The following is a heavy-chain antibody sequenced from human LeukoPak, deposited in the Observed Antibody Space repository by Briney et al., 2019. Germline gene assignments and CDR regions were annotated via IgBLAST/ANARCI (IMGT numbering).Heavy chain of an antibody. CDR3: ARTENGDYVDY. CDR2: IYYSGST. Sequence: PSETLSLTCTVSGGSISSSSYYWGWIRQPPGKGLEWIGRIYYSGSTYYNPSLKSPVTISVDTPKNQYPLNLSSVTAADTAVYYCARTENGDYVDYWGQGTLVTVPS. V-gene: IGHV4-39*06. D-gene: IGHD4-17*01. J-gene: IGHJ4*02. CDR1: GGSISSSSYY.